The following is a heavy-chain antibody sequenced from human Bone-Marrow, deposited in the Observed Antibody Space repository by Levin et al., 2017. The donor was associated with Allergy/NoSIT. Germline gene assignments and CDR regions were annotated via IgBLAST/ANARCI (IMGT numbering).Heavy chain of an antibody. D-gene: IGHD2-2*01. Sequence: ASETLSLTCAVSGGSISSGGYSWSWIRQPPGKTLEWLGYVYHSGNSFYNPSLMGRATISADRSKNEFSLKLKSVTAADTAVYFCARMESTHFDYWGQGALVTVSS. CDR2: VYHSGNS. J-gene: IGHJ4*02. CDR3: ARMESTHFDY. CDR1: GGSISSGGYS. V-gene: IGHV4-30-2*01.